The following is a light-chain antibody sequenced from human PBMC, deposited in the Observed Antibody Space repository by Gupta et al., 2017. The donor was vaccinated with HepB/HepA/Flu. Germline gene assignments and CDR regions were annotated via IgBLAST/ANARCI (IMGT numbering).Light chain of an antibody. CDR3: RQALQTPTS. CDR2: LGS. J-gene: IGKJ3*01. CDR1: QSLLHSNGYNY. Sequence: DIVMTQSPLSLPVTPGEPASISCRSSQSLLHSNGYNYVDLYLQKPGQSPQLLIYLGSNRFSGVLDTFSGSGSCRDFTLKIIRGVAPDVVVYYCRQALQTPTSFGHGTKVDIK. V-gene: IGKV2-28*01.